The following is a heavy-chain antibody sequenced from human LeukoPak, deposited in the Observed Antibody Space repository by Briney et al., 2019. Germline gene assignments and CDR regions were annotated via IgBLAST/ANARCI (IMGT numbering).Heavy chain of an antibody. J-gene: IGHJ4*02. CDR1: GFSLSTSGMR. CDR2: IDWDDDK. D-gene: IGHD2-2*01. Sequence: SGPALVKPTQTLTLTCTFSGFSLSTSGMRVSWIRQPPGKALEWLARIDWDDDKFYSTSLKTRLTISKDTSKNQVVLTMTNMDPVDTATYYCARMPYCSSTSCYGEDYWGLGTLVTVSS. V-gene: IGHV2-70*04. CDR3: ARMPYCSSTSCYGEDY.